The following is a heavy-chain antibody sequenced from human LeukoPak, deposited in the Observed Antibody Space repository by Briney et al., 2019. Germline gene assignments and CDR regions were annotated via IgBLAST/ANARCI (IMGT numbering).Heavy chain of an antibody. V-gene: IGHV4-34*01. D-gene: IGHD5-12*01. Sequence: SETLSLTCAVYGGSFSGYYWSWIRQPPGKGLEWIGEINHSGSTNYNPSLKSRVTISVDTSKNQFSLKLSSVTAADTAVYYCARGRSLIWWLGAFDIWGQGTMVTVSS. J-gene: IGHJ3*02. CDR2: INHSGST. CDR1: GGSFSGYY. CDR3: ARGRSLIWWLGAFDI.